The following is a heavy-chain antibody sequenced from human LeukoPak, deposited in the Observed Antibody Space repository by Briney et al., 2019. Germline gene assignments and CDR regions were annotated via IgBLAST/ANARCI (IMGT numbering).Heavy chain of an antibody. CDR3: ARGGSGSYDKKFDFDY. V-gene: IGHV3-53*01. J-gene: IGHJ4*02. Sequence: GGSLRLSCAASGITISSNHMSWVRQAPGKGLEWVSVIYDGGSTHYADSVKGRFTISRDNSKNTLYLQMNSLRAEDTAVYYCARGGSGSYDKKFDFDYWGQGTLVTVSS. CDR1: GITISSNH. D-gene: IGHD3-10*01. CDR2: IYDGGST.